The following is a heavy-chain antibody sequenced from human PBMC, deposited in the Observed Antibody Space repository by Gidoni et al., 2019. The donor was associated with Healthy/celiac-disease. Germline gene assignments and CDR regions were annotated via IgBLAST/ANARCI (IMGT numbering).Heavy chain of an antibody. CDR1: GASISSYY. D-gene: IGHD5-18*01. CDR3: ARVSYGSAFDY. V-gene: IGHV4-59*01. J-gene: IGHJ4*02. CDR2: IYYSGST. Sequence: QVQPQESGPGLVKPSETLSLPCTVSGASISSYYWSWIRQPPGKGLEWIGYIYYSGSTNYNPSLKSRVTISVDTSKNQFSLKLSSVTAADTAVYYCARVSYGSAFDYWGQGTLVTVSS.